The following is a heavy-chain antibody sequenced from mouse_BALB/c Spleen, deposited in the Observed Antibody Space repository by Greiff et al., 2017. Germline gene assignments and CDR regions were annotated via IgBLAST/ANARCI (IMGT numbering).Heavy chain of an antibody. CDR2: ILPGSGST. CDR1: GYTFSSYW. J-gene: IGHJ2*01. CDR3: ARKAYYRSPLFDY. Sequence: QVQLKQSGAELMKPGASVKISCKATGYTFSSYWIEWVKQRPGHGLEWIGEILPGSGSTNYNEKFKGKATFTADTSSNTAYMQLSSLTSEDSAVYYCARKAYYRSPLFDYWGQGTTLTVSS. D-gene: IGHD2-14*01. V-gene: IGHV1-9*01.